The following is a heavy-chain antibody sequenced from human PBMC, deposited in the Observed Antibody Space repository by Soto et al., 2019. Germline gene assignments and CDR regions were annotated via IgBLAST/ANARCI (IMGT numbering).Heavy chain of an antibody. V-gene: IGHV5-51*01. CDR3: ARLFYSAPYYCDSSGYHPRGMDV. Sequence: PGESLKISCKGSGYSFTSYWIGWVRQMPGKGLEWMGIIYPGDSGTRYSPSFQGQVTISSDKSISTAYLQWSSLKASDTAMYYCARLFYSAPYYCDSSGYHPRGMDVWGQGTTVTVSS. J-gene: IGHJ6*02. D-gene: IGHD3-22*01. CDR2: IYPGDSGT. CDR1: GYSFTSYW.